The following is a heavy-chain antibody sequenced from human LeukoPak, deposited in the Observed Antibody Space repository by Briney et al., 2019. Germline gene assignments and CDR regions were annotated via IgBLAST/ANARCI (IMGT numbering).Heavy chain of an antibody. CDR1: GFTFGGYS. V-gene: IGHV3-21*01. Sequence: GGSLRLSCTASGFTFGGYSMNWIRQAPGKGLEWVSSFGTRSTSIYHAGSVKGRFAISRDNAKNSLYLQMNSLRAEDTALYYCAREVSEGFDFWGQGTLVTVSS. CDR2: FGTRSTSI. D-gene: IGHD3-22*01. CDR3: AREVSEGFDF. J-gene: IGHJ4*02.